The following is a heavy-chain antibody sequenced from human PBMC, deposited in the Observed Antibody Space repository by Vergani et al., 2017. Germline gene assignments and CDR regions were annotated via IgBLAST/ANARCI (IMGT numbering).Heavy chain of an antibody. Sequence: QVQLVQSGAEVKKPGSSVKVSCKASGGTFSSYAISWVRQAPGQGLEWMGGIIPIFGTANYAQKFQGRVTITADKSTSTAYMELSSLRSEDTAVYYCARDLGLELPPAYYYYYGMDVWGQGTTVTVSS. CDR1: GGTFSSYA. J-gene: IGHJ6*02. V-gene: IGHV1-69*06. D-gene: IGHD1-7*01. CDR3: ARDLGLELPPAYYYYYGMDV. CDR2: IIPIFGTA.